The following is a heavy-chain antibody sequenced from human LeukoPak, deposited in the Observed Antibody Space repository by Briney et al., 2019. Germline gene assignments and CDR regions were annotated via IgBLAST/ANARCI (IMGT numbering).Heavy chain of an antibody. J-gene: IGHJ5*02. D-gene: IGHD6-6*01. CDR1: GFTFSDSY. Sequence: GGSLRLSCAASGFTFSDSYMTWIRQAPGKGLEWVSYISSAGSSIYYADSVKGRFTISRDNAKNSLYLQMNSLRAEDTAVYYCATAVYPGVVIAARRRASWFDPWGQGTLVTVSS. V-gene: IGHV3-11*01. CDR2: ISSAGSSI. CDR3: ATAVYPGVVIAARRRASWFDP.